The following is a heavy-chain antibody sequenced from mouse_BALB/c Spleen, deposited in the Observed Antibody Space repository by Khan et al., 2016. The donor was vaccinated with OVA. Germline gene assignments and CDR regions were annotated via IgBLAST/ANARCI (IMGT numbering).Heavy chain of an antibody. Sequence: EVQLQESGGGLVQPGGSRKLSCAASGFTFSGFGMHWVRQAPEKGLEWVAFISSGSNPIYYADTVKGRFTISIDNPTKPLFLPMTSLSSEDTAMYFCARSGYYYFDYWGPGTTLTVSS. J-gene: IGHJ2*01. D-gene: IGHD2-3*01. CDR3: ARSGYYYFDY. CDR2: ISSGSNPI. CDR1: GFTFSGFG. V-gene: IGHV5-17*02.